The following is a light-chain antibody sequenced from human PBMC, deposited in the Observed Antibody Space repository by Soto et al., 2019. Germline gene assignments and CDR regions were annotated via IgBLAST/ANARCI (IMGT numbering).Light chain of an antibody. V-gene: IGLV1-40*01. Sequence: QLVLTQPPSVSGAPGQRVTISCTGSSSNIGAGFDVHWYQQLPGTAPKLLIYADTNRPSGVPDRFSGSKSGTSASLAITGLQAEDEADYYCQSYDSSLNAYVFGTGTKLTVL. CDR2: ADT. CDR1: SSNIGAGFD. J-gene: IGLJ1*01. CDR3: QSYDSSLNAYV.